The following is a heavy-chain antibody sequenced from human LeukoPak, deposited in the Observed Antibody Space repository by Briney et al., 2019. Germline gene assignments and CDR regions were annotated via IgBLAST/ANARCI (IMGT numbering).Heavy chain of an antibody. CDR2: IYHSGSP. CDR1: GGSISSNNW. D-gene: IGHD1/OR15-1a*01. V-gene: IGHV4-4*02. J-gene: IGHJ4*02. Sequence: SETPSLTCAVSGGSISSNNWWGWVRQPPGKGLEWIGEIYHSGSPNYNPSLKSRVTISVDKSRNHFSLNLSSVTAAATAVYYEARENTNNGPSCNYWGQATLVPVSS. CDR3: ARENTNNGPSCNY.